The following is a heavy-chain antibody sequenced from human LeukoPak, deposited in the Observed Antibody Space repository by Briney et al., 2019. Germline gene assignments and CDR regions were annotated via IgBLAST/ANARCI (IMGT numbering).Heavy chain of an antibody. Sequence: ASVKVSCKASGYTFTTYEIHWVRQATGQGLEWMGWMNPNSGNTGYAQKFHGRVIITTNPSINTAYMELSSLRSDDTAVYYCARGASRSFDYWGQGTLVTVSS. CDR1: GYTFTTYE. CDR2: MNPNSGNT. V-gene: IGHV1-8*01. J-gene: IGHJ4*02. CDR3: ARGASRSFDY.